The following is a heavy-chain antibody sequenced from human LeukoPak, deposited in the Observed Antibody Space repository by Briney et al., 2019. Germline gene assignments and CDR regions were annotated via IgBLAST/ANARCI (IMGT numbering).Heavy chain of an antibody. CDR1: GYTFTNYG. V-gene: IGHV1-18*01. D-gene: IGHD4-17*01. Sequence: GASVKVSCKASGYTFTNYGITWVRQAPGQGLEWMGWISPYKGNTNYAQKVQGRVTMTTDTSTSTVYMELRSLGFDDTAVYYRATEGGWAPTDYGDNVYWGQGTLVTVSS. CDR3: ATEGGWAPTDYGDNVY. CDR2: ISPYKGNT. J-gene: IGHJ4*02.